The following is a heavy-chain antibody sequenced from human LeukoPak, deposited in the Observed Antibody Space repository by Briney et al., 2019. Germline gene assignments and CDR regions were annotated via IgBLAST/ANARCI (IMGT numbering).Heavy chain of an antibody. Sequence: GASVKVSCKASGYTFTSYYMHWVRQAPGQGLEWMGIINPSGGSTIYAQKFQGRVTMTRDTSTSTVYMELSSLRSEDTAVYYCATVISGYGSGSYYKSPYYFDYWGQGTLVTVSS. CDR3: ATVISGYGSGSYYKSPYYFDY. CDR1: GYTFTSYY. V-gene: IGHV1-46*01. CDR2: INPSGGST. D-gene: IGHD3-10*01. J-gene: IGHJ4*02.